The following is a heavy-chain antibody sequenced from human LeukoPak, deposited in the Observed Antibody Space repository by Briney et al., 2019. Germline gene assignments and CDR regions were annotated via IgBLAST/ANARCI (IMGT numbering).Heavy chain of an antibody. V-gene: IGHV4-39*07. J-gene: IGHJ3*02. Sequence: PSETLSLTCIVSGGSVSSSSYYWGWIRQTPGKGLEWIGSIYYSGSTYYNPSLKSRVTISVDTSKNHFSLKLSSVTAADTAVYYCARGIMITFGGVKHAFDIWGQGTMVTVSS. CDR3: ARGIMITFGGVKHAFDI. CDR1: GGSVSSSSYY. CDR2: IYYSGST. D-gene: IGHD3-16*01.